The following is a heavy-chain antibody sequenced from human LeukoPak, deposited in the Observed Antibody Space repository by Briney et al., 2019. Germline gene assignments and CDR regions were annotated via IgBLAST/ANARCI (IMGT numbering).Heavy chain of an antibody. J-gene: IGHJ4*02. CDR3: ARLTTVTTYFDY. V-gene: IGHV1-18*01. CDR2: ISAYNGNT. CDR1: GYTFTSYG. D-gene: IGHD4-17*01. Sequence: ASVKVSCKASGYTFTSYGISWVRQAPGQGLEWMGWISAYNGNTNYAQKLQGRVTMTTDTSTSTAYMELRSLRSADTAVYYCARLTTVTTYFDYWGQGTLVTVSS.